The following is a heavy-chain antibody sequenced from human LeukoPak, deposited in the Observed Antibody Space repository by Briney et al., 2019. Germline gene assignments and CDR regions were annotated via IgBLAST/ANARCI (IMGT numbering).Heavy chain of an antibody. V-gene: IGHV3-11*06. Sequence: GGSLRLSCAASGFTFSAYYMSWIRQAPGKGLEWVSYISTTSSDTNYADSVKGRFTISRDNAKNTLYLQMNSLRADDTAVYYCAKAQYSGNYWPFVYWGQGTLVTVSS. CDR1: GFTFSAYY. D-gene: IGHD1-26*01. CDR3: AKAQYSGNYWPFVY. J-gene: IGHJ4*02. CDR2: ISTTSSDT.